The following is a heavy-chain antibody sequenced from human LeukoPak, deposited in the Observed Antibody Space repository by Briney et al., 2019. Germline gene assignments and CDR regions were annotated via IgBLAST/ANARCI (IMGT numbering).Heavy chain of an antibody. Sequence: ASVNVSCKASGYTFTSYDINWVRQATGQGLEWMGWMNPNSGNTGQAQKFQGRITMTRNTSISTAYMELSSLRPEDTAVYYCAKYKSGDYFDSGKRYYFDQWGQGTPVTVSS. CDR2: MNPNSGNT. CDR3: AKYKSGDYFDSGKRYYFDQ. D-gene: IGHD3-9*01. V-gene: IGHV1-8*01. J-gene: IGHJ4*02. CDR1: GYTFTSYD.